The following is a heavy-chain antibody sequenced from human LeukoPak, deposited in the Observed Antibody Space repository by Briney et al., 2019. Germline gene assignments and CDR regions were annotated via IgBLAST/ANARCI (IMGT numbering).Heavy chain of an antibody. D-gene: IGHD5-24*01. CDR3: ARDGYNSPSFY. CDR1: GFTFSSYA. Sequence: GGSLRLSCAASGFTFSSYAMHWVRQAPGKGLEWVAVISYDGSNKYYADSVKGRFTISRDNAKNSLYLQMNSLRAEDTAVYYCARDGYNSPSFYWGQGTLVTVSS. V-gene: IGHV3-30-3*01. J-gene: IGHJ4*02. CDR2: ISYDGSNK.